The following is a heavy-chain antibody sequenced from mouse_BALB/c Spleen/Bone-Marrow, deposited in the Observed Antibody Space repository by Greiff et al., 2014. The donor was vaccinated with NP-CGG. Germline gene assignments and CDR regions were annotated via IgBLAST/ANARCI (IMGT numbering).Heavy chain of an antibody. D-gene: IGHD1-1*01. CDR2: IDPANGDT. CDR1: GFNIKDTY. Sequence: VQLKESGAELAKPGASVKLSCTASGFNIKDTYMHWVKQRPEQGLEWIGRIDPANGDTKYDPKFQGKATITADTSSNTAYLQLSSLTSEDTAVYYCTKPSFYYGGSYWYFDVWGAGTTVTVSP. CDR3: TKPSFYYGGSYWYFDV. V-gene: IGHV14-3*02. J-gene: IGHJ1*01.